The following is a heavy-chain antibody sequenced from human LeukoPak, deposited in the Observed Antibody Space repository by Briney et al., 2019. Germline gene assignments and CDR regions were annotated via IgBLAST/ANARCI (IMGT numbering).Heavy chain of an antibody. V-gene: IGHV3-33*01. CDR1: GFSFSNSV. CDR2: IWYDGSNE. CDR3: AREISMFVNAFDL. Sequence: PGGSLRLPCAASGFSFSNSVMHWVRQAPGKGLEWVAVIWYDGSNEYYADAVKGRFIISRDNSKNTVHLQMNSLRVEDTSVYYCAREISMFVNAFDLWGQWTLVAVSS. D-gene: IGHD3-10*02. J-gene: IGHJ3*01.